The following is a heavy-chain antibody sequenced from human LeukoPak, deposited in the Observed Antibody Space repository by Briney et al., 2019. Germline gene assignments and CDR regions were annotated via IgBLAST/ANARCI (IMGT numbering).Heavy chain of an antibody. CDR1: GGSISSSYS. V-gene: IGHV4-39*07. CDR3: ASVRRGFGESSKYYAYYYMHV. Sequence: PSETLSLTCTVSGGSISSSYSWGWIRQPPGKGLEWIGNIYYSGSTYYNSSLKSRVTISVDTSKNQFSLKLSSVTAADTAVYYCASVRRGFGESSKYYAYYYMHVWGNGTTVTIAS. D-gene: IGHD3-10*01. CDR2: IYYSGST. J-gene: IGHJ6*03.